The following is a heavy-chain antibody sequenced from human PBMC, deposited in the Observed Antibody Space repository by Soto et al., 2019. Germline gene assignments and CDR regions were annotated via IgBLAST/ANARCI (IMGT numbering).Heavy chain of an antibody. D-gene: IGHD2-2*01. V-gene: IGHV5-51*01. CDR3: ARSGQLLSPIDY. J-gene: IGHJ4*02. CDR2: IYPGDSDT. CDR1: GDKCTNYW. Sequence: PGESLRICWKGAGDKCTNYWSGWVRQMPGKGLEWVGVIYPGDSDTTYSPSFQGQVTISADKSISTAYLQWSSLKASDTAIYYCARSGQLLSPIDYWGQRALVTVSS.